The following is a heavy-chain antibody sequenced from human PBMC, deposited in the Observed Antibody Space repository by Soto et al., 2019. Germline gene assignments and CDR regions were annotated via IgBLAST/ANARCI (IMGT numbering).Heavy chain of an antibody. CDR2: ISYDGSNK. D-gene: IGHD2-15*01. J-gene: IGHJ4*02. V-gene: IGHV3-30*18. CDR1: GFTFSSYG. CDR3: ANAERGGDYFDY. Sequence: QVQLVESGGGVVQPGRSLRLSCAASGFTFSSYGMHWVRQAPGKGLEWVAVISYDGSNKYYADSVKGRFTISRDNSKNTLYLQMNSLRAEDTAVYYCANAERGGDYFDYWGQGTLVTVSS.